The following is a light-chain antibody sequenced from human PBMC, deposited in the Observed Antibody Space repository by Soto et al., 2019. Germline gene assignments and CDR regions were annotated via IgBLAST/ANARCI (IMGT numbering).Light chain of an antibody. V-gene: IGKV1-9*01. Sequence: IQLTQSPSSMSASVGDRVTITCRASQGISSYLAWYQQKPGKAPKLLIYAASTLQSGVPSRFSGSGSGTEGTITISSLKTEDGATYYCQQLNSYTRTFGQGTKVDIK. J-gene: IGKJ1*01. CDR3: QQLNSYTRT. CDR2: AAS. CDR1: QGISSY.